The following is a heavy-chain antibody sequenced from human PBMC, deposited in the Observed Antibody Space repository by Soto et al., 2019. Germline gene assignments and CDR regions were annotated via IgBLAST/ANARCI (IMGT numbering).Heavy chain of an antibody. Sequence: QVQLLESGPGLVKPSETLSLTCTVSGGSISSYYWSWIRQPPGKGLEWIGYIYYSGSTNYNPSLKSRVTISVDTSKNQFSLKLSSVTAADTAVYYCARDGSRGELVVGFDPWGQGTLVTVSS. CDR2: IYYSGST. V-gene: IGHV4-59*01. J-gene: IGHJ5*02. CDR3: ARDGSRGELVVGFDP. D-gene: IGHD1-26*01. CDR1: GGSISSYY.